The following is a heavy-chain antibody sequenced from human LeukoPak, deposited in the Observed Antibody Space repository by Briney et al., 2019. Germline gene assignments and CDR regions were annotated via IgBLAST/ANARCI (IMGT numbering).Heavy chain of an antibody. CDR2: IKQDGSEK. D-gene: IGHD5/OR15-5a*01. CDR3: ARALSVSY. CDR1: GFTFANYW. V-gene: IGHV3-7*01. Sequence: HPGGSLRLSCAASGFTFANYWMSWVRQAPGKGLEWVANIKQDGSEKSYVDSVKGRFTISRDNAKNSLYLQMNSLRAEDTAVYYCARALSVSYWGQGTLVTVSS. J-gene: IGHJ4*02.